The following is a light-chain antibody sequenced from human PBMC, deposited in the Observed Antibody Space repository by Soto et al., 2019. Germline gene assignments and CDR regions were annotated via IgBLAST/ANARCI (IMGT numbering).Light chain of an antibody. CDR3: QQYNSYSPTWT. CDR1: QNIVSW. CDR2: DAS. V-gene: IGKV1-5*01. Sequence: DIQMTQSPSTLSASVGDRITITCRASQNIVSWLAWFQHRPGKAPKLLIYDASTLERGVPSRFRGSGSGTEFTLTISSLQPDDFATYYCQQYNSYSPTWTFGQGTKVDIK. J-gene: IGKJ1*01.